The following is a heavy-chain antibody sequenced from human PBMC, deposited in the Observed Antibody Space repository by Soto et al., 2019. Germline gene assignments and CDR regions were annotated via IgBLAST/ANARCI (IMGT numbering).Heavy chain of an antibody. CDR3: AKALRIQLWFWLDP. Sequence: PGGSLRLSCAASGFTFSSYAMSWVRQAPGKGLEWVSAISGSGGSTYYADSVKGRFTISRDNSKNTLYLQMNSLRAEDTAVYYCAKALRIQLWFWLDPWGQGTLVTVYS. CDR1: GFTFSSYA. CDR2: ISGSGGST. V-gene: IGHV3-23*01. D-gene: IGHD5-18*01. J-gene: IGHJ5*02.